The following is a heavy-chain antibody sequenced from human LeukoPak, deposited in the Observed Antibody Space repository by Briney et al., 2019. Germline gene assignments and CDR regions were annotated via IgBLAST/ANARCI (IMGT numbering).Heavy chain of an antibody. Sequence: GSLRFSCAASGFTFSSYAMSWVRQAPGKGLEWVSAISGSGGSTYYADSVKGRFTISRDNSKNTLYLQMNSLRAEDTAVYYCAKLASGGYCSGGSCYRFYYYGMDVWGQGTTVTVSS. CDR3: AKLASGGYCSGGSCYRFYYYGMDV. D-gene: IGHD2-15*01. CDR1: GFTFSSYA. CDR2: ISGSGGST. V-gene: IGHV3-23*01. J-gene: IGHJ6*02.